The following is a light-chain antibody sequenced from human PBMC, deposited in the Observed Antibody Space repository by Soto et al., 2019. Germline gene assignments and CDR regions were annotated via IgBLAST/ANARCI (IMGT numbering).Light chain of an antibody. Sequence: IVLTQSPGTLSLSPGERVTLSCRASQSVSSSFAWYQQKHGPAPRLLIYGASTRATGIPNRFSGSGSGTAFTLTISSLETEDGALFYFQQYGDCPLTFVGGTKVVIK. CDR2: GAS. V-gene: IGKV3-20*01. J-gene: IGKJ4*01. CDR3: QQYGDCPLT. CDR1: QSVSSS.